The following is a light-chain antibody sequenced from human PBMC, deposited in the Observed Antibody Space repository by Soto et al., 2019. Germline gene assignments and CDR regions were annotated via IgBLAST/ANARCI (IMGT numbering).Light chain of an antibody. CDR1: QTISSH. Sequence: SMSASVGDRVIITCRASQTISSHLNWYHQKPGKAPNLLVYAASSLQSGGPSRFTGSGSGTDFTLTISSLQPEDFATYFSPQSYTTPITFGQRRRPE. J-gene: IGKJ5*01. CDR2: AAS. V-gene: IGKV1-39*01. CDR3: PQSYTTPIT.